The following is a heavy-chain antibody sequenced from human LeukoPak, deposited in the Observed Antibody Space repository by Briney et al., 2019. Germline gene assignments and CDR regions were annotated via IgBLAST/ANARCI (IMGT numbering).Heavy chain of an antibody. D-gene: IGHD1-26*01. Sequence: SVKVSCKASGGTFSSYAISWVRQAPGQGLESMGRIIPIFGTANYAQKFQGRVTITTDESTSTAYMELSSLRSEHTAVYYCAREEWEPPVAFDIWGQGTMVTVSS. CDR2: IIPIFGTA. CDR1: GGTFSSYA. CDR3: AREEWEPPVAFDI. J-gene: IGHJ3*02. V-gene: IGHV1-69*05.